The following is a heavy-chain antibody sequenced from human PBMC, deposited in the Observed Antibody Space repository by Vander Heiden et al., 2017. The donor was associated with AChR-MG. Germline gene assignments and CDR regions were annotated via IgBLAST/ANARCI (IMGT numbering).Heavy chain of an antibody. D-gene: IGHD5-12*01. CDR2: IYPDDSDT. J-gene: IGHJ5*02. Sequence: EVQLVQSGAEVKKPGESLKISCKASGYSFSTYWIAWVRQMPGKGLEWIGIIYPDDSDTRYSPSFEGQVTISADKSIETAYLQWNSLKASDSAVYYCARHRLPLWCDPWGQGTLVTVSS. CDR1: GYSFSTYW. V-gene: IGHV5-51*01. CDR3: ARHRLPLWCDP.